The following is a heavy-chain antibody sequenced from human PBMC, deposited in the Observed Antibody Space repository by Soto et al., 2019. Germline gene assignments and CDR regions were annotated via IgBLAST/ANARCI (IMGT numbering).Heavy chain of an antibody. CDR2: IIPILGIA. V-gene: IGHV1-69*08. Sequence: QVQLVQSGAVVKKPGSSVKVSCKASGCTFSSYTISWVRQAPGQGLEWLGRIIPILGIANYAQKFQGRVTITADKSTSTAYMELSSLRSEDTAVYYCARESGGFDYWGQGTLVTVSS. CDR1: GCTFSSYT. J-gene: IGHJ4*02. D-gene: IGHD3-16*01. CDR3: ARESGGFDY.